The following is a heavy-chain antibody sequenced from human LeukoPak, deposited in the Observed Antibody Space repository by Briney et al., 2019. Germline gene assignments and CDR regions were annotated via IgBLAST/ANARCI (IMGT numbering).Heavy chain of an antibody. J-gene: IGHJ4*02. V-gene: IGHV4-34*01. CDR3: ARGLGILRF. D-gene: IGHD6-13*01. CDR2: MNHSGST. CDR1: GGSFSGYY. Sequence: SETLSHTCAVYGGSFSGYYWSWIRQPPGKGLEWIGEMNHSGSTNNNPSLKSRVTFSVDTSKNQFSLKLSSVTAADTAVYYCARGLGILRFWGQGTLVTVSS.